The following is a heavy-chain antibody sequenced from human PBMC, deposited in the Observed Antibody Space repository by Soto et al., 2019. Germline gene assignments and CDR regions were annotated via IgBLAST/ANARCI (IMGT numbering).Heavy chain of an antibody. J-gene: IGHJ3*02. Sequence: QVQLVQSGAEVKKLGASVKVSCKASGYTFTGYYMHWVRQAPGQGLEWMGWINPNSGGTNYAQKFQGWVTMTRDTSISKAYMVLSRLRSDDTAVYYCARDRRRSTYYYVSRVYPGSFDIWGQGTVVTVSS. V-gene: IGHV1-2*04. CDR3: ARDRRRSTYYYVSRVYPGSFDI. CDR1: GYTFTGYY. D-gene: IGHD3-22*01. CDR2: INPNSGGT.